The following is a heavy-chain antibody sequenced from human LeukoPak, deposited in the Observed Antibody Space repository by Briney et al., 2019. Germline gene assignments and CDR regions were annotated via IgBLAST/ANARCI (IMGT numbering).Heavy chain of an antibody. CDR2: ISSNDGNT. J-gene: IGHJ4*02. Sequence: ASVKVPCKASVYTFTSYGISWVRQAPGQGLEWMGWISSNDGNTYYVQNFQGRVTMTTDTSTSTAYMELRSLRSDDTAVYYRARVDILTGYYFFDSWGQGTLVTVSS. CDR1: VYTFTSYG. D-gene: IGHD3-9*01. V-gene: IGHV1-18*01. CDR3: ARVDILTGYYFFDS.